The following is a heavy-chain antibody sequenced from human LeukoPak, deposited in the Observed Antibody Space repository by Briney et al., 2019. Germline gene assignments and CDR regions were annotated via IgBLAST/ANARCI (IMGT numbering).Heavy chain of an antibody. Sequence: PGGSLRLSCAVSGLTFSSDYINWVRQAPGKGLEWVSVTYSGGTTSYSDSVKGRFIISRDNSKNTLYLQMNSLRAEDTAVYYCARVDGDHHPIDYWGQGTLVTVSS. CDR1: GLTFSSDY. J-gene: IGHJ4*02. CDR3: ARVDGDHHPIDY. V-gene: IGHV3-66*01. D-gene: IGHD4-17*01. CDR2: TYSGGTT.